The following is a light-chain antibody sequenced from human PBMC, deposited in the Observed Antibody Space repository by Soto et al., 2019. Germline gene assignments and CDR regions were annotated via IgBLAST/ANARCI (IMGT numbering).Light chain of an antibody. CDR3: MQALQTPLT. J-gene: IGKJ4*01. Sequence: IVMTQWPLSLPFTPGEPASISCRSSQSLLHSNGYNYLDWYLQKPGQSPQLLIYLGSNRASGVPDRFSGSGSGTDFTLKISRVEAEDVGVYYCMQALQTPLTFGGGTKVDIK. V-gene: IGKV2-28*01. CDR1: QSLLHSNGYNY. CDR2: LGS.